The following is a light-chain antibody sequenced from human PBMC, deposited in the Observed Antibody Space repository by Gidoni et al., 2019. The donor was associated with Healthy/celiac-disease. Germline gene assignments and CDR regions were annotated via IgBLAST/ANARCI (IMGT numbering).Light chain of an antibody. Sequence: EIVLPQSPATLPLSPGERATRSCRASQSVSSYLAWYQQKPGQAPRLLIYDASNRATGIPARFSGSGSGTDFTLTISSLEPEDFAVYYCQQRSNWPLGGGTKVEIK. CDR3: QQRSNWP. V-gene: IGKV3-11*01. CDR1: QSVSSY. J-gene: IGKJ4*01. CDR2: DAS.